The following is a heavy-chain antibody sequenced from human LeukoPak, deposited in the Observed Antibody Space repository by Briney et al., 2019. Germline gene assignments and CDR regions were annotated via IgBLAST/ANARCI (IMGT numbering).Heavy chain of an antibody. CDR2: INWNGGST. CDR1: GFTFDDYG. J-gene: IGHJ6*04. CDR3: ARDRAVMGAIFPYGIDV. D-gene: IGHD1-26*01. Sequence: GGSLRLSCAASGFTFDDYGMSWVRQAPGKGLEWVSGINWNGGSTGYADSVKGRFTISRDNAKNSLYLQMNSLRAEDTVLYYCARDRAVMGAIFPYGIDVWGKGTTVTVSS. V-gene: IGHV3-20*04.